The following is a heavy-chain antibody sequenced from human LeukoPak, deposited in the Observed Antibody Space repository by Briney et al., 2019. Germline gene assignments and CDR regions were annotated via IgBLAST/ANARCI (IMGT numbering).Heavy chain of an antibody. CDR3: ARDSIGGRGAFDI. CDR1: GFTFRDYG. D-gene: IGHD2/OR15-2a*01. V-gene: IGHV3-66*01. Sequence: GGSLRLSCAGSGFTFRDYGMSWVRQAPGKGLEWVSVIYSGGSINYADSVKGRFTISRDNSKNTLYLQMNSLTAEDTAVYYCARDSIGGRGAFDIWGQGTMVTVSS. J-gene: IGHJ3*02. CDR2: IYSGGSI.